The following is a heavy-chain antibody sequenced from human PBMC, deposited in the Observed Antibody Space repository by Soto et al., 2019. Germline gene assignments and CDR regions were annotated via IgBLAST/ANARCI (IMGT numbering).Heavy chain of an antibody. V-gene: IGHV3-48*03. CDR2: ISSSGSTI. Sequence: EVQLVESGGGLVQPGGSLRLSCAASGFTFSSYEMNWVRQAPGKGLEWVSYISSSGSTIYYADSVKGRFTISRDNAKNSLYLQRNSLRAEDTAVYYCAREVSEVGYFDYRGQGTLVTGSS. CDR1: GFTFSSYE. D-gene: IGHD1-26*01. J-gene: IGHJ4*02. CDR3: AREVSEVGYFDY.